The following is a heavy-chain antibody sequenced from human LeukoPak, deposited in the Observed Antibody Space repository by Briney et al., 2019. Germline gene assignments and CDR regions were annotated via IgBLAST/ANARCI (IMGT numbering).Heavy chain of an antibody. D-gene: IGHD5-24*01. J-gene: IGHJ5*02. CDR3: ARGWLQWENWFDP. V-gene: IGHV6-1*01. CDR1: GDSVSSNSAA. Sequence: SQTLSLTCAISGDSVSSNSAAWNWISQSPSRGLEWLGRTYYRSKWYNDYAVSVKSRVTINPDTSKNQFSLQLNSVTPEDTAVYYCARGWLQWENWFDPWGQGTLVTVSS. CDR2: TYYRSKWYN.